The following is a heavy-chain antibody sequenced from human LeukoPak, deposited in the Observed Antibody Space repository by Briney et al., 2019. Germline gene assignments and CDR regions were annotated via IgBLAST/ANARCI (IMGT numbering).Heavy chain of an antibody. CDR3: AKSQWLVARDYFDY. V-gene: IGHV3-23*01. CDR2: ISGSGGST. J-gene: IGHJ4*02. Sequence: GGSLRLSCAASGFTFSSYGMSWVRQAPGKGLEWVSAISGSGGSTYYADSVKGRFTISRDNSKNTLYLQVNRLRVEDTAVYYCAKSQWLVARDYFDYWGQGTLVTVSS. CDR1: GFTFSSYG. D-gene: IGHD6-19*01.